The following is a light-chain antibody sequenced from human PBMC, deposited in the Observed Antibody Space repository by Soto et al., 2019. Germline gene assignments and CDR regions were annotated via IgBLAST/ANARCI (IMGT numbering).Light chain of an antibody. J-gene: IGLJ1*01. V-gene: IGLV2-8*02. CDR3: SSYAGTNNSFV. CDR2: EVT. Sequence: QSVLTQPPSASKSPGQSVTISCTGTSSDVATYNYVSWYQQHPGKAPKLIIYEVTKRPSGVPDRFSGSKSGKTASLTVSGLQAEDEADYYCSSYAGTNNSFVFGTGTKVT. CDR1: SSDVATYNY.